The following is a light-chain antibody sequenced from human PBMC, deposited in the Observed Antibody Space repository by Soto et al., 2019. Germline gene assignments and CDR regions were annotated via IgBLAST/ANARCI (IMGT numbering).Light chain of an antibody. CDR2: KAS. J-gene: IGKJ1*01. CDR1: QSXSSW. CDR3: QQYNSYPWT. V-gene: IGKV1-5*03. Sequence: DIQMTQSPSTLSAXXXXXXXIXCRASQSXSSWLAWYQQKPGKAPKFLIYKASSLESGVPSRFSGSGSGTEFTLTISSLQPDDFATYYCQQYNSYPWTFGQGTKVEIK.